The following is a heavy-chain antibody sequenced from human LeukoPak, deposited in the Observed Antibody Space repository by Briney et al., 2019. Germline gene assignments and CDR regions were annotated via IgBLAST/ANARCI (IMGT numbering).Heavy chain of an antibody. D-gene: IGHD2-2*01. CDR2: ISTYNGNT. J-gene: IGHJ4*02. CDR3: ARDLEHCRNIICSNSAY. Sequence: ASVKVSCKGSGYNFDRYGVNWVRQAPGQGLEWVGWISTYNGNTFYAQKFEGRVSMTTDTSTNTVYMDLRSLGSDDTAVYYCARDLEHCRNIICSNSAYWGQGTLVTVSS. CDR1: GYNFDRYG. V-gene: IGHV1-18*04.